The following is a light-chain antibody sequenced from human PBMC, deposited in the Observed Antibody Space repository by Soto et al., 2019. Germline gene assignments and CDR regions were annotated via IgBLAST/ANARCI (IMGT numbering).Light chain of an antibody. J-gene: IGLJ1*01. CDR1: SSNIGSNS. Sequence: QSVLTQPPSASGTPGQRVTISCSGSSSNIGSNSVNWYLQLPGKAPKLLISSTDQRPSGVPDRFSGSKSGTSGSLAISGLQSEDEADYYGAAWDDSLNGYVFGTGTKVTVL. CDR2: STD. CDR3: AAWDDSLNGYV. V-gene: IGLV1-44*01.